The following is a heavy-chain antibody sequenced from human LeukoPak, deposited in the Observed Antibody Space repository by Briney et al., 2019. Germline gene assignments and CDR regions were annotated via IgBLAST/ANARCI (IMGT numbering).Heavy chain of an antibody. CDR1: GFTFSSYD. Sequence: GGSLRLSCAASGFTFSSYDLHWVRQATGKGLAWVSAIGTAGDTYYPGSVKGRFTISRENAKNSLYLQMNSLRAGDTAVYYCARGLTGYYRAGSYYYYGMDVWGQGTTVTVSS. CDR3: ARGLTGYYRAGSYYYYGMDV. V-gene: IGHV3-13*01. J-gene: IGHJ6*02. D-gene: IGHD3-9*01. CDR2: IGTAGDT.